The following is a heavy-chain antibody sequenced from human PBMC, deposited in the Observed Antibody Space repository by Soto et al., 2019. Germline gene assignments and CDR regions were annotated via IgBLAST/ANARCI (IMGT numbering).Heavy chain of an antibody. CDR3: ARRLGTTSANNWFDP. CDR1: GYSFTSYW. J-gene: IGHJ5*02. CDR2: IYPGDSDT. D-gene: IGHD1-1*01. Sequence: EFMKIAFKGSGYSFTSYWIGWVRQMPGKGLEWMGIIYPGDSDTRYSPSFQGQVTISADKSISTAYLQWSSLKASDTAMYYCARRLGTTSANNWFDPWGQGTLVTVSS. V-gene: IGHV5-51*01.